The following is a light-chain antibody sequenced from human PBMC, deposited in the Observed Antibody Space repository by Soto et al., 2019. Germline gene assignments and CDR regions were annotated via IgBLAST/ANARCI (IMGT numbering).Light chain of an antibody. Sequence: DIQMTQSPSTLSASVDDRVTITCRASQTIHTWLAWYQHKPGKAPSLLIYAASRLESGVPSRFSGSGSGTEFTLTISSLQPDDFATYYCQQHESYPRTFGQGTKVEMK. CDR1: QTIHTW. J-gene: IGKJ1*01. V-gene: IGKV1-5*03. CDR2: AAS. CDR3: QQHESYPRT.